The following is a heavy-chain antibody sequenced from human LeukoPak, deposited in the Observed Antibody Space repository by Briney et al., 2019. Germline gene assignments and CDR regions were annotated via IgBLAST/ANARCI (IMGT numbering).Heavy chain of an antibody. J-gene: IGHJ6*02. CDR3: ARDKRGYSGYSMDV. V-gene: IGHV4-4*07. Sequence: PSETLALTCTVSGGSISSYYWSWIRQPAGEGLEGIGRIYTSGSTNYNPSLKSRVTMSVDTSKNQFSLKLSSVTAADTAVYYCARDKRGYSGYSMDVWGQGTTVTVSS. D-gene: IGHD5-12*01. CDR1: GGSISSYY. CDR2: IYTSGST.